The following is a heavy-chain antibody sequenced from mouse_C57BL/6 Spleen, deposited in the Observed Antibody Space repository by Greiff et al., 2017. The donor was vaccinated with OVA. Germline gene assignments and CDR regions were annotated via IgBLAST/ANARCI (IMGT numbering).Heavy chain of an antibody. J-gene: IGHJ4*01. CDR3: TRIPITTVVAPAMDY. Sequence: QVHVKQSGAELVRPGASVTLSCKASGYTFTDYEMHWVKQTPVHGLEWIGAIDPETGGTAYNQKFKGKAILTADKSSSTAYMELRSLTSEDSAVYYCTRIPITTVVAPAMDYWGQGTSVTVSS. CDR2: IDPETGGT. CDR1: GYTFTDYE. D-gene: IGHD1-1*01. V-gene: IGHV1-15*01.